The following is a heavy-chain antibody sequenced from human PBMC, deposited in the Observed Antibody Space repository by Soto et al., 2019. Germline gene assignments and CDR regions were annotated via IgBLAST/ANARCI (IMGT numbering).Heavy chain of an antibody. CDR2: ISPSGDNI. J-gene: IGHJ5*02. CDR1: GFTFSDYE. Sequence: GGSLRLSCAASGFTFSDYEMNWVRQAPGKGLEWLSYISPSGDNILYAESVKGRFTLSRDNGKNSLSLQMNSLRAEDTAVYYCARETSTDWFDPWGQGXLVTVSS. V-gene: IGHV3-48*03. CDR3: ARETSTDWFDP.